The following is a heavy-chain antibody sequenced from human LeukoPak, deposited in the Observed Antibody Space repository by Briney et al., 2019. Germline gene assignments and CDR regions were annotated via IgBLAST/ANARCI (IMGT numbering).Heavy chain of an antibody. V-gene: IGHV1-46*01. Sequence: ASVKVSCKASGYTFTSYWMHWVRQAPGQGLEWMGIINPSGDNTNYAQNFQGRVTMTRDTSISTAYMELSRLRSDDTAVYYCARDQGYSSSHKVWYFDLWGRGTLVTVSS. CDR3: ARDQGYSSSHKVWYFDL. J-gene: IGHJ2*01. CDR1: GYTFTSYW. D-gene: IGHD6-13*01. CDR2: INPSGDNT.